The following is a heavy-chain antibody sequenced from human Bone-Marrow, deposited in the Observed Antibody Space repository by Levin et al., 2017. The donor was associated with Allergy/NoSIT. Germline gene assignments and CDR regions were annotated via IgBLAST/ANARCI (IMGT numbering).Heavy chain of an antibody. J-gene: IGHJ4*02. CDR1: GYTFTGYY. Sequence: GASVKVSCKASGYTFTGYYMHWVRQAPGQGLEWMGWINPNSGGTNYAQKFQGRVTMTRDTSISTAYMELSRLRSDDTAVYYCARPQDFDWLPLGYWGQGTLVTVSS. CDR3: ARPQDFDWLPLGY. V-gene: IGHV1-2*02. D-gene: IGHD3-9*01. CDR2: INPNSGGT.